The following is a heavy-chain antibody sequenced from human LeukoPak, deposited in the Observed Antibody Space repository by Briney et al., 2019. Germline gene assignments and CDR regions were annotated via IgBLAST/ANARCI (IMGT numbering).Heavy chain of an antibody. D-gene: IGHD5-24*01. J-gene: IGHJ4*02. CDR3: ARGWRDGYNFRY. CDR2: VYYSGST. Sequence: SETLSLTCIVSGGSISGYYWSWMRQPPGKGLGYIGYVYYSGSTNYNPSLKSRVTISVEPSKNQLSLKLYSVTAADTAVYYCARGWRDGYNFRYWGQGALVTVSS. V-gene: IGHV4-59*01. CDR1: GGSISGYY.